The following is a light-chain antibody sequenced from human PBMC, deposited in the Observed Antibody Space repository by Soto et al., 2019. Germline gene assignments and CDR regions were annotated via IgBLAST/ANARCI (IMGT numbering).Light chain of an antibody. Sequence: EIVFTQSPCTLSLSPGERATLPCRASQSVSSRLAWYQQKPGQAPRLLISGASSRATGIPDRFSGSGSGTDFTLTISRLEPEDFALYYCQQYVTSAITFGQGTRLEIK. CDR2: GAS. CDR3: QQYVTSAIT. CDR1: QSVSSR. V-gene: IGKV3-20*01. J-gene: IGKJ5*01.